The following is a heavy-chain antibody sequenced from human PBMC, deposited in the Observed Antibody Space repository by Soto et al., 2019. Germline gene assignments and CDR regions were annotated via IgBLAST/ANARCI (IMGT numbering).Heavy chain of an antibody. Sequence: QVQLQESGPGLVKPSETLSLTCTVSGGSISSSYWSWIRQPPGKGLEWIGYIYYSGSTNYNPSLKSRFTISVDPSKNQFSLKLSSVTAADTAVYYCARQPGRVVPDWFDPWGQGTLVTVSS. CDR2: IYYSGST. CDR3: ARQPGRVVPDWFDP. D-gene: IGHD3-3*01. J-gene: IGHJ5*02. CDR1: GGSISSSY. V-gene: IGHV4-59*08.